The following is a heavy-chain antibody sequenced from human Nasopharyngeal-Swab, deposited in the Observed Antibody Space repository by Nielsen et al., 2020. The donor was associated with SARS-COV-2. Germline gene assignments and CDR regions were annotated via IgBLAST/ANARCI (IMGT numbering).Heavy chain of an antibody. V-gene: IGHV4-4*02. J-gene: IGHJ3*02. Sequence: SETLSLTCAVSGGSISSSNWWSWVRQPPGKGLEWIGYIYHSGSTYYNPSLKSRVTISVDRSKNQFSLKLSSVTAADTAVYYCARGGFVVVTASYAFDIWGQGTMVTVSS. CDR3: ARGGFVVVTASYAFDI. CDR1: GGSISSSNW. CDR2: IYHSGST. D-gene: IGHD2-21*02.